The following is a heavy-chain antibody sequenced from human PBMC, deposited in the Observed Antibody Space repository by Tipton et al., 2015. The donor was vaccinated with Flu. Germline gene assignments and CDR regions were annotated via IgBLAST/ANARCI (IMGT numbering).Heavy chain of an antibody. Sequence: QLVQSGAEVKKPGESLKISCKGSGYSFTSYWIGWVRQMPGKGLEWMGIIYPGDSDTRYSPSFQGQVTISADKSISTAYLQWSSLKASDPALYYWARGHSSSWYSVYFDYWGQGTLVTVSS. CDR3: ARGHSSSWYSVYFDY. CDR1: GYSFTSYW. V-gene: IGHV5-51*01. CDR2: IYPGDSDT. D-gene: IGHD6-13*01. J-gene: IGHJ4*02.